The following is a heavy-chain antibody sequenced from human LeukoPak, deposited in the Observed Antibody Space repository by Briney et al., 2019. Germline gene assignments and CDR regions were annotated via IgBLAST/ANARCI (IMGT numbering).Heavy chain of an antibody. Sequence: ASVKVSCKASGYTFTTYYMHWVRQAPGQGLEWMGMVDPRGGSTSYAQKFQGRVTMTRDTSISTAYMELTRLRSEDTAVYYCARGKMNGDDFDYWGQGTLVTVSS. CDR1: GYTFTTYY. J-gene: IGHJ4*02. CDR3: ARGKMNGDDFDY. D-gene: IGHD4-17*01. V-gene: IGHV1-46*01. CDR2: VDPRGGST.